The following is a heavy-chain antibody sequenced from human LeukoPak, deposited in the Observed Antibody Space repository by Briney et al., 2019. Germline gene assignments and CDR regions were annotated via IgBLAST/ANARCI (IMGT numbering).Heavy chain of an antibody. CDR2: IYYSGST. CDR1: GGSISSSSYY. CDR3: ARWSSYYYYMDV. D-gene: IGHD5/OR15-5a*01. J-gene: IGHJ6*03. Sequence: SETLSLTCTVSGGSISSSSYYWGWIRQPPGKGLEWIGSIYYSGSTYYNPSLKSRVTISVDTSKNQFSLKLSSVTAADTAVYYCARWSSYYYYMDVWGKGTTVTVSS. V-gene: IGHV4-39*01.